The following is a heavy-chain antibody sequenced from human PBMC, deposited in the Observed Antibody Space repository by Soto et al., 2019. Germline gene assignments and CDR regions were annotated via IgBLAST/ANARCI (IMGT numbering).Heavy chain of an antibody. J-gene: IGHJ4*02. Sequence: SETLSLTCDVSGVSISSGNWWSWVRQPPGKGLEWIAEVYNDGSANHHPSLESRATISVDRSKNQFSLRLSSVTAADTGKYYCARLVYDSRLNYLYFDHWGQGTLVTVSS. CDR1: GVSISSGNW. D-gene: IGHD3-22*01. V-gene: IGHV4-4*02. CDR2: VYNDGSA. CDR3: ARLVYDSRLNYLYFDH.